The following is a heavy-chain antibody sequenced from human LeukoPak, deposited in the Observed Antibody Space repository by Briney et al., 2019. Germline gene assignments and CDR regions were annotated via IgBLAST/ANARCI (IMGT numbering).Heavy chain of an antibody. Sequence: SETLSLTCAVYGGSFSGYYWSWIRQPPGKGLEWIGEINHSGSTNYNPSLESRVTVSVDTSKNQFSLKLSSVTAADTAVYYCARGLGPGYFDYWGQGTLVTVSS. CDR3: ARGLGPGYFDY. J-gene: IGHJ4*02. CDR2: INHSGST. D-gene: IGHD7-27*01. CDR1: GGSFSGYY. V-gene: IGHV4-34*01.